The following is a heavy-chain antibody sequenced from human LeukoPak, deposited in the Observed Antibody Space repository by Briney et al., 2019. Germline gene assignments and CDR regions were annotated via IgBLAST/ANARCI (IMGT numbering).Heavy chain of an antibody. CDR2: IYSGGST. J-gene: IGHJ4*02. V-gene: IGHV3-66*01. CDR3: ARGTYYDILTGYGPFDY. Sequence: PGGSLRPSCAASGFTVSSNYMSWVRQAPGKGLEWVSVIYSGGSTYYADSVKGRFTISRDNSKNTLYLQMNSLRAEDTAVYYCARGTYYDILTGYGPFDYWGQGTLVTVSS. CDR1: GFTVSSNY. D-gene: IGHD3-9*01.